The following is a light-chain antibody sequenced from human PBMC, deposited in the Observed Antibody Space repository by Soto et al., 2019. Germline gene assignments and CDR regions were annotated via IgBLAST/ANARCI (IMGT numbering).Light chain of an antibody. V-gene: IGLV2-14*01. J-gene: IGLJ2*01. CDR1: SRDVGGYNY. CDR2: EVS. Sequence: QSALTQPDSVSGSPGQSITISCTGTSRDVGGYNYVSWYQQHPGKAPKLMIYEVSNRPSGLSNRFSGSKSGNTASLTISGLQAEDEADYYCSSYRISTSLVVFGGGTKLTVL. CDR3: SSYRISTSLVV.